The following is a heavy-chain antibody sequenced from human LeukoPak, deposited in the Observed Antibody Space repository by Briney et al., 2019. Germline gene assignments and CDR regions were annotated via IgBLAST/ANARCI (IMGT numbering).Heavy chain of an antibody. J-gene: IGHJ4*02. CDR1: GYTLTELS. D-gene: IGHD6-13*01. Sequence: ASVKVSCKVSGYTLTELSMHWVRQAPGEGLEWMGGFDPEDGETIYAQKFQGRVTMTEDTSTDTAYMELSSLRSEDTAVYYCATSFVPLQSTAAVTRGYYFDYWGQGTLVTVSS. CDR3: ATSFVPLQSTAAVTRGYYFDY. CDR2: FDPEDGET. V-gene: IGHV1-24*01.